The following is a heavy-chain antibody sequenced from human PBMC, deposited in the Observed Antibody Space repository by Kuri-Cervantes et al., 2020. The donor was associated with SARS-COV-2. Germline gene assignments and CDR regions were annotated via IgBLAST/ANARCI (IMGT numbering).Heavy chain of an antibody. CDR1: GGSIYSTSYY. D-gene: IGHD2-21*01. CDR3: ARIVGNDAFDI. J-gene: IGHJ3*02. V-gene: IGHV4-39*07. Sequence: GSLRLSCTVYGGSIYSTSYYWGWIRQPPGKGLEWIGSIYHSGSTYYNPSLKSRVTISVDTSKNQFSLKLSSVTAADTAVYYCARIVGNDAFDIWGQGTMVTVSS. CDR2: IYHSGST.